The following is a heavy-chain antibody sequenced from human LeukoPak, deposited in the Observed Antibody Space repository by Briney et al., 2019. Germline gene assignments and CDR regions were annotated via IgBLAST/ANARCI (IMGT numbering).Heavy chain of an antibody. CDR2: IGSRSTYT. D-gene: IGHD2-2*01. Sequence: GGSLRLSCAASGFTFSSYSMNWVRQAPGKGLEWVSSIGSRSTYTYSADSVKGRFTISRDNAKNSLYLQMNSLRAGDTAVYYCARALTVVPAAAMVYYYYYMDVWGKGTTVTVSS. CDR1: GFTFSSYS. V-gene: IGHV3-21*01. CDR3: ARALTVVPAAAMVYYYYYMDV. J-gene: IGHJ6*03.